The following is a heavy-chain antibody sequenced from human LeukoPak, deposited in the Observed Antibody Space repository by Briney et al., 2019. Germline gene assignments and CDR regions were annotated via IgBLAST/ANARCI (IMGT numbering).Heavy chain of an antibody. Sequence: GGSLRLSCAASGFTFGNSWVHWVRQAPGKGLVWVSLINADGSTATYADSVKGRFTISRDNARNTLSLQMNSLIIEDTAVYSCVVVVEPPDSDGFDVWGQGTMITVSS. J-gene: IGHJ3*01. CDR1: GFTFGNSW. CDR3: VVVVEPPDSDGFDV. CDR2: INADGSTA. V-gene: IGHV3-74*01. D-gene: IGHD1-14*01.